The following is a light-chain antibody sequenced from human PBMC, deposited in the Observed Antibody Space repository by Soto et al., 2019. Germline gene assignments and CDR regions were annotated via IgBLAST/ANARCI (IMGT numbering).Light chain of an antibody. J-gene: IGLJ3*02. CDR1: SSNIGSNA. V-gene: IGLV1-44*01. CDR2: TFA. Sequence: QSVLTQPPSASGTPGQRVTISCSGSSSNIGSNAVNWYQQLPGTAPKLLIYTFAQRPSGVPDRFSGSKSGTSASLAISGLQPEDEGDYYCSAYTARSTLVFGGGTKLTVL. CDR3: SAYTARSTLV.